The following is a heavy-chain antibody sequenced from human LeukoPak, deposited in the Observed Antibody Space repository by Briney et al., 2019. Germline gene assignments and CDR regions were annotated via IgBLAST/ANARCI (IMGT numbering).Heavy chain of an antibody. Sequence: ASVKVSCKASGYTFTSYYMHWVRQAPGQGLEWMGIINPSGGSTSYAQKFQGRVTMTRDTSISTAYMELSRLRSDDTAVYYCARDLYYYDSSGDYWGQGTLVTVSS. V-gene: IGHV1-46*01. J-gene: IGHJ4*02. CDR1: GYTFTSYY. CDR3: ARDLYYYDSSGDY. CDR2: INPSGGST. D-gene: IGHD3-22*01.